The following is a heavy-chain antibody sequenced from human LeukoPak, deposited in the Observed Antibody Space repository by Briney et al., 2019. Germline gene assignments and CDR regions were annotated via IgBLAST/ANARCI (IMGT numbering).Heavy chain of an antibody. CDR1: GGSISNSRYY. D-gene: IGHD1-26*01. Sequence: SETLSLTCTVSGGSISNSRYYWGWVRQPPGKGLEWIGGVYYSGSTSYNPSLKSRVTISVDTSKNEFSLKVSSVTAADTAVYYCASFRVGATQRHFDHWGQGALVTVSS. J-gene: IGHJ4*02. V-gene: IGHV4-39*01. CDR3: ASFRVGATQRHFDH. CDR2: VYYSGST.